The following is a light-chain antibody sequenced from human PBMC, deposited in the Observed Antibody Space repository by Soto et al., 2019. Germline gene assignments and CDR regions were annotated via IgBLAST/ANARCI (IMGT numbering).Light chain of an antibody. Sequence: QSALTQPASVSGSPGQSITISCTGTSSDVGSYNLVSWYQQHPGKAPKVMIYEGSKRSSGVSNRVSGSRSGNTASLTISGLQSEDEADYYCCSYAARSTVVFGGRTKLAAL. J-gene: IGLJ2*01. CDR3: CSYAARSTVV. CDR2: EGS. CDR1: SSDVGSYNL. V-gene: IGLV2-23*03.